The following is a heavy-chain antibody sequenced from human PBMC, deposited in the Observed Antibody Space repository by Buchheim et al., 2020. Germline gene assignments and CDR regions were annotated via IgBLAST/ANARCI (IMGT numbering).Heavy chain of an antibody. D-gene: IGHD2-2*01. CDR1: GFTFSNYA. V-gene: IGHV3-23*01. Sequence: EVQLLESGGGLVQPGGSLRLSCAASGFTFSNYAMSWVRQAPGKGLEWVSSFGGSGGGTFYADSVRGRFTISRDNSKNTLFLQMNSLRAEDTAVYYCAKDRPISRQGFYWGEGT. J-gene: IGHJ4*02. CDR2: FGGSGGGT. CDR3: AKDRPISRQGFY.